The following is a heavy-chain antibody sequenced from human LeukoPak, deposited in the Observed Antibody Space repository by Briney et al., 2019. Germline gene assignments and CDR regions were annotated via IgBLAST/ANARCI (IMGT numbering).Heavy chain of an antibody. J-gene: IGHJ6*02. D-gene: IGHD6-19*01. CDR2: VYSGGTT. Sequence: PGGSLRLSCAASGFIVSENYMSWVRQAPGEGLEWGSVVYSGGTTYYADSVKGRFTISRDNSKNTLYLQMSSLRAEDTAVYYCVRDRWPGLGDFWGQGTTVIVSS. CDR3: VRDRWPGLGDF. V-gene: IGHV3-66*01. CDR1: GFIVSENY.